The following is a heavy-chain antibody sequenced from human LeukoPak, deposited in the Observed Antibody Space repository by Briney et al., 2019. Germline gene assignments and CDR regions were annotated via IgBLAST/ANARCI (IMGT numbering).Heavy chain of an antibody. CDR3: ARGATYYYDSSGYHNWFDP. D-gene: IGHD3-22*01. CDR2: IYSGGST. Sequence: GGSLRLSCAASGFTVSSNYMSWVRQAPGKGLEWVSVIYSGGSTYYADSVKGRFTISRDNSKNTLCLQMNSLRAEDTAVYYCARGATYYYDSSGYHNWFDPWGQGTLVTVSS. V-gene: IGHV3-66*02. CDR1: GFTVSSNY. J-gene: IGHJ5*02.